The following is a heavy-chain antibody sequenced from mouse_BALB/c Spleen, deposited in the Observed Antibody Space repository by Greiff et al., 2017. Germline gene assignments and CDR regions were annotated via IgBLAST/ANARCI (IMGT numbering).Heavy chain of an antibody. CDR1: GFSLTSYG. J-gene: IGHJ4*01. CDR2: IWAGGST. Sequence: VQRVESGPGLVAPSQSLSITCTVSGFSLTSYGVHWVRQPPGKGLEWLGVIWAGGSTNYNSALMSRLSISKDNSKSQVFLKMNSLQTDDTAMYYCARGPLWGAMDYWGQGTSVTVSS. CDR3: ARGPLWGAMDY. D-gene: IGHD1-1*02. V-gene: IGHV2-9*02.